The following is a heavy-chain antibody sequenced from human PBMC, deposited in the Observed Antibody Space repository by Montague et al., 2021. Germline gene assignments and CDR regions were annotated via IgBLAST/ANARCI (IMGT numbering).Heavy chain of an antibody. CDR3: ARSQYYCSSNSCFHYIDY. J-gene: IGHJ4*02. Sequence: SETLSLTCAVSGGSISSHFWSWIRQPPGKGLEYIGYIYYSGNTNYNPSLKSRVTISVDTSKNQFSLKLSSVTAADTAVYYCARSQYYCSSNSCFHYIDYWGQGTLVTVSS. CDR1: GGSISSHF. V-gene: IGHV4-59*08. D-gene: IGHD2-2*01. CDR2: IYYSGNT.